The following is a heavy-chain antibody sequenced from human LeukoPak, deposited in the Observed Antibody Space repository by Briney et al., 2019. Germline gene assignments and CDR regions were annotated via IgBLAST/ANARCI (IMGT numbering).Heavy chain of an antibody. J-gene: IGHJ2*01. V-gene: IGHV4-59*01. Sequence: SETLSLTCTVSGGSISIYYWNWIRQPPGKGLEWIGNIQYSGSTNYNPSLKSRVTILLDTSKNQFSLKLNSVTAADTAVYYCARDREWLIPGYFDLWGRGSLVTVSS. CDR2: IQYSGST. D-gene: IGHD6-19*01. CDR3: ARDREWLIPGYFDL. CDR1: GGSISIYY.